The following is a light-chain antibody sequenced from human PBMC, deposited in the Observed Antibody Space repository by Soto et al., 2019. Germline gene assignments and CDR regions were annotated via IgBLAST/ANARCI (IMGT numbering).Light chain of an antibody. Sequence: QLVLTQPPSASGTPGQRVTISCSGSSSNIGSNTVNWYQQLPGTAPKLLIYSNNQRPSGVSDRFSGSKSGTSASLAISGRQSEDEADYYCAAWDDSLNVVVFGGGTKVTVL. J-gene: IGLJ2*01. CDR1: SSNIGSNT. CDR3: AAWDDSLNVVV. V-gene: IGLV1-44*01. CDR2: SNN.